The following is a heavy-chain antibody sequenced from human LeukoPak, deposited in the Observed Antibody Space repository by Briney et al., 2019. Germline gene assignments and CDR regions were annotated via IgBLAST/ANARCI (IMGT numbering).Heavy chain of an antibody. CDR1: GFTFSRYW. CDR2: VKYDGYEE. V-gene: IGHV3-7*01. D-gene: IGHD1-1*01. J-gene: IGHJ4*02. Sequence: GGSLRLSCAASGFTFSRYWMSWMRQAPGKGLEWVANVKYDGYEEYYVDSVKGRFTISRDNAKNSLYLQLNSLRVEDTAVYYCKSGGAAPGSFDYWGQGTLVTVSP. CDR3: KSGGAAPGSFDY.